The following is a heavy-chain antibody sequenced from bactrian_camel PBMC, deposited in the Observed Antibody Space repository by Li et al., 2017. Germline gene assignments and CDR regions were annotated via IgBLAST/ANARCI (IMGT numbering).Heavy chain of an antibody. J-gene: IGHJ4*01. CDR2: IDSDGET. D-gene: IGHD7*01. Sequence: HVQLVESGGGSVQAGGSLTLSCTVPGFDYAKYCMGWFREVPGKEREGVAAIDSDGETNYADSVKGRFTISQDNAKTTLYLQMDSLKPQDTAMYYCAADLSLGTRTCIGLDWWRYDFNYWGQGTQVTVS. CDR3: AADLSLGTRTCIGLDWWRYDFNY. CDR1: GFDYAKYC. V-gene: IGHV3S55*01.